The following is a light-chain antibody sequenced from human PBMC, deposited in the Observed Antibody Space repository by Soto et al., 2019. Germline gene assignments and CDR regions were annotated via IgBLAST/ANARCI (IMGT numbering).Light chain of an antibody. J-gene: IGLJ3*02. CDR3: CSYAGSRTFV. CDR2: EGT. V-gene: IGLV2-23*01. Sequence: QSVLTQPASVSGSPGQSITISCTGTSSDIGSYSRVSWYQQPPGTAPKLIIYEGTKRPSGISHRFSGSKSDNTASLTISGLRAEDEAHYHCCSYAGSRTFVFGGGTKLTVL. CDR1: SSDIGSYSR.